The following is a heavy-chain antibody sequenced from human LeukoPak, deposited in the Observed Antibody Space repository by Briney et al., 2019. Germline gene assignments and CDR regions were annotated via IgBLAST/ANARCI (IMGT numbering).Heavy chain of an antibody. J-gene: IGHJ5*02. CDR3: ARGAYYYDSSGYYYGWFDP. CDR2: INPSGGST. V-gene: IGHV1-46*01. CDR1: GYTFTSYY. Sequence: ASVKVSCKASGYTFTSYYMHWVRQAPGQGLEWMGIINPSGGSTSYAQKFQGRVTMTRDMSTSTVYMELSSLRSEDTAVYYCARGAYYYDSSGYYYGWFDPWGQGTLVTVSS. D-gene: IGHD3-22*01.